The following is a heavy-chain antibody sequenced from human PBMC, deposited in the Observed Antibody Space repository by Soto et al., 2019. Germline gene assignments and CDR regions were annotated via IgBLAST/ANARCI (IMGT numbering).Heavy chain of an antibody. CDR1: GFTFSSYG. CDR2: ISYDGSNK. V-gene: IGHV3-30*18. J-gene: IGHJ3*02. CDR3: AKENRATMIVVGFDI. Sequence: SLRLSCAASGFTFSSYGMHWVRQAPGKGLEWVAVISYDGSNKYYADSVKGRFTISRDNSKNTLYLQMNSLRAEDTAVYYCAKENRATMIVVGFDIWGQGPMVTVSS. D-gene: IGHD3-22*01.